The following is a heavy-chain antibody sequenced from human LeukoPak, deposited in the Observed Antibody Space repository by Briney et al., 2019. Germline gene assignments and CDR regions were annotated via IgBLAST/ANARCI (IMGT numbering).Heavy chain of an antibody. Sequence: SETLSLTCTVPGGSISSSSYYWGWIRQPPGKGLEWIGSIYYSGSTYYNPSLKSRVTISVDTSKNQFSLKLSSVTAADTAVYYCAREDILTGYPYWGQGTLVTVSS. V-gene: IGHV4-39*07. CDR1: GGSISSSSYY. J-gene: IGHJ4*02. D-gene: IGHD3-9*01. CDR3: AREDILTGYPY. CDR2: IYYSGST.